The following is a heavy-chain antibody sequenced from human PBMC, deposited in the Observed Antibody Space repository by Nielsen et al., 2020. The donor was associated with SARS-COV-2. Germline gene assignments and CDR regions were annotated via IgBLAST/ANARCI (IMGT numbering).Heavy chain of an antibody. V-gene: IGHV1-18*01. D-gene: IGHD3-22*01. CDR1: GYTFTSCG. CDR3: AASSGFPAPSYYGMDV. Sequence: ASVKVSCKASGYTFTSCGISWVRRAPGQGLEWMGWISAYNGNTNYAQKLQGRVTMTTDTSTTTSYMVLRSLRSDDTAVYYCAASSGFPAPSYYGMDVWGQGTTVTVSS. CDR2: ISAYNGNT. J-gene: IGHJ6*02.